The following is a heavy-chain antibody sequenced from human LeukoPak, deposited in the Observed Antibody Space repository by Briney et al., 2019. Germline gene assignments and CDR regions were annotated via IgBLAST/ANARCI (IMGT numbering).Heavy chain of an antibody. Sequence: PGGSLRLSCAASGFTFSNYAMSWVRQAPGKGLEWVANIKQDGSEKYYVDSVKGRFTISRDNAKNSLYLQMNSLRAEDTAVYYCARGGDCSSTSCHLDYWGQGTLVTVSS. D-gene: IGHD2-2*01. J-gene: IGHJ4*02. CDR2: IKQDGSEK. CDR3: ARGGDCSSTSCHLDY. V-gene: IGHV3-7*01. CDR1: GFTFSNYA.